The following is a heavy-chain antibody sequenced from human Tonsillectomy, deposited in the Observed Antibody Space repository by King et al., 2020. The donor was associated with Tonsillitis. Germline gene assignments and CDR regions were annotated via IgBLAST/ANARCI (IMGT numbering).Heavy chain of an antibody. CDR1: GFTFSSYG. CDR3: ARDHVVLAAPDAFDI. D-gene: IGHD2-2*01. CDR2: IWYDGSNK. V-gene: IGHV3-33*01. Sequence: VQLVESGGGVVQPGRSLRLSCAASGFTFSSYGMHWVRQAPGKGLEWVAVIWYDGSNKYYADSVKGRFTISRDNSKNTLYLQMNSLRAEDTAVYYCARDHVVLAAPDAFDIWGQGTMVTVSS. J-gene: IGHJ3*02.